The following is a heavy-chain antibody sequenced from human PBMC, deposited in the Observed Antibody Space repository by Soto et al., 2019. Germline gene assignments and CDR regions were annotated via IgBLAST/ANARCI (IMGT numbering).Heavy chain of an antibody. V-gene: IGHV3-7*01. D-gene: IGHD1-26*01. J-gene: IGHJ6*02. Sequence: PGGSLRLSCAASGFTFSSYWMSWVRQAPGKGLEWVANIKQDGSEKYYVDSVKGRFTISRDNAKNSLYLQMNSLRAEDTAVDYCARDPNIVGATHGGYYYYYGMDVWGQGTTVTVSS. CDR3: ARDPNIVGATHGGYYYYYGMDV. CDR1: GFTFSSYW. CDR2: IKQDGSEK.